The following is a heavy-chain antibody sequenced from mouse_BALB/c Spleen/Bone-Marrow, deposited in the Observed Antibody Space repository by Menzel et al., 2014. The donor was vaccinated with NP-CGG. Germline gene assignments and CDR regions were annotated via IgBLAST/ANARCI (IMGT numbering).Heavy chain of an antibody. CDR2: ISSGGSYT. D-gene: IGHD1-1*01. J-gene: IGHJ2*01. CDR3: ARHYYGSSYYFDY. CDR1: GFTFSSYA. Sequence: EVKLMEPGGGLVKPGGSLKLSCAASGFTFSSYAMSWVRQTPEKRLEWVATISSGGSYTYYPDSVKGRFTISRDNAKNTLYLQMSSLRSEDTAMYYCARHYYGSSYYFDYWGQGTTLTVSS. V-gene: IGHV5-9-3*01.